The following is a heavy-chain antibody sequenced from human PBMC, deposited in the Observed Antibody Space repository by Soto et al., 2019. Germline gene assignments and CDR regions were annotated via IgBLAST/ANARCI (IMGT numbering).Heavy chain of an antibody. D-gene: IGHD3-3*01. V-gene: IGHV1-69*02. CDR3: ARAHPLTIFGVVIQNWFDP. CDR1: GGTFSSYT. Sequence: SVKVSCKASGGTFSSYTISWVRQAPGQGLEWMGRIIPILGIANYAQKFQGRVTITADESTSTAYMELSSLRSEDTAVYYCARAHPLTIFGVVIQNWFDPWGQGTLVTVSS. CDR2: IIPILGIA. J-gene: IGHJ5*02.